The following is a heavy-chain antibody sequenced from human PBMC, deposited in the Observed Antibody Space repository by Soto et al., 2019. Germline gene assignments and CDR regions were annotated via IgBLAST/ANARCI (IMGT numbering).Heavy chain of an antibody. J-gene: IGHJ6*02. CDR2: IIPIFGTA. V-gene: IGHV1-69*13. CDR1: GGTFSSYA. CDR3: AREPTHGMDV. Sequence: ASVKVSCKASGGTFSSYAISWVRQAPGQGLEWMGGIIPIFGTANYAQKFQGRVTITADESTSTAYMELSSLRSEDTAVYYCAREPTHGMDVWGQGTTVNVSS.